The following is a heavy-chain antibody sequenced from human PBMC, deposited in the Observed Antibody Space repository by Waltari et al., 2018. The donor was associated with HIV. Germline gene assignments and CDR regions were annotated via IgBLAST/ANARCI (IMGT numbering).Heavy chain of an antibody. D-gene: IGHD3-9*01. CDR2: ISGSGTKT. J-gene: IGHJ4*02. Sequence: EVQLLESGGGSVQPGGSLRLSCAASGFTFRSYARTWFRQAPGKGLEWVSAISGSGTKTYYADSVKGRFTISRDNSKNTVYLQMNSLRAEDTAVYYCAKDNYDILTGYYYWGQGTLVTVSS. CDR1: GFTFRSYA. V-gene: IGHV3-23*01. CDR3: AKDNYDILTGYYY.